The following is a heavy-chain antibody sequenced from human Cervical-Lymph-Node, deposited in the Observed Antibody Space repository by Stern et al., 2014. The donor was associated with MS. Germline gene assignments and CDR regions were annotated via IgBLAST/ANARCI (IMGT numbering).Heavy chain of an antibody. V-gene: IGHV1-18*04. Sequence: QVQLVQSGAEVKKPGASVKVSCTASGYTFTSYGIHWVRQAPGQGLEWMGWISSYDGNTNYAHKLQGRVTMTTDKSTSAPYMALWRLRSDDAAVYYCARDPYDGNSLFDYWGQGTLVTVSS. J-gene: IGHJ4*02. CDR2: ISSYDGNT. CDR3: ARDPYDGNSLFDY. CDR1: GYTFTSYG. D-gene: IGHD4-23*01.